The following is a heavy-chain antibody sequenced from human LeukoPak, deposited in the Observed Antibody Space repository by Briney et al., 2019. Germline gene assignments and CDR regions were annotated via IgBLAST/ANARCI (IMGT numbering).Heavy chain of an antibody. CDR2: ISTSGTYM. CDR3: ARGGLGQLWYFFDY. Sequence: GGSLRLSCAASGFTFSDYSMNWVRQAPGKGLEWVSFISTSGTYMYYADSVKGRFTISRDNAKDSLYLQMSSLRAEETAVYYCARGGLGQLWYFFDYWGQGSLVTVSS. J-gene: IGHJ4*02. V-gene: IGHV3-21*01. D-gene: IGHD5-18*01. CDR1: GFTFSDYS.